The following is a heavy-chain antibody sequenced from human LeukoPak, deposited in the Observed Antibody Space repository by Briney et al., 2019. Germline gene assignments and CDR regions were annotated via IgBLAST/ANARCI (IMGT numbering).Heavy chain of an antibody. Sequence: GASVKVSCKPSGYTFTSYAMNWVRQAPGQGLEWMGWINTNTGNPTYAQGFTGRFVFSLDTSVSTAYLQISSLKAEDTAIYYCARESGPILGLWSTVDYWGQGTLVTVSS. CDR2: INTNTGNP. CDR3: ARESGPILGLWSTVDY. V-gene: IGHV7-4-1*02. D-gene: IGHD5-18*01. CDR1: GYTFTSYA. J-gene: IGHJ4*02.